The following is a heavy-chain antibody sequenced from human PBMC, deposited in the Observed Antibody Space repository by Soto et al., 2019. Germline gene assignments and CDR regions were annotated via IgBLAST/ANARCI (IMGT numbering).Heavy chain of an antibody. CDR3: AREGSYSAYNFAHGIQLWSFDF. V-gene: IGHV4-4*07. CDR2: IFSSGST. Sequence: TSETLSLTCTVSGGSINTFYWSWVRQPAGKGLEWIGRIFSSGSTSFNPSLESRVAMSVDTSKDHFSLNLSSVTAADMAVYYCAREGSYSAYNFAHGIQLWSFDFWGQGALVTVSS. CDR1: GGSINTFY. D-gene: IGHD5-12*01. J-gene: IGHJ4*02.